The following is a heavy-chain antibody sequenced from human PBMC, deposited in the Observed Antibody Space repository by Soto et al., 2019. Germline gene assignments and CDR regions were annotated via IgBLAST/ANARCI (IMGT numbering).Heavy chain of an antibody. J-gene: IGHJ4*02. CDR1: GDSISSGDYY. CDR2: IYYTGST. CDR3: ARGGGEYDY. V-gene: IGHV4-30-4*01. Sequence: KPSETLSLTCTVSGDSISSGDYYWSWIRQPPGEGLEWIGYIYYTGSTYYNPSLKSRLSISVDTSKNQFSLSLHSVTAADTAVYYCARGGGEYDYWGPGTLVTVSS. D-gene: IGHD4-17*01.